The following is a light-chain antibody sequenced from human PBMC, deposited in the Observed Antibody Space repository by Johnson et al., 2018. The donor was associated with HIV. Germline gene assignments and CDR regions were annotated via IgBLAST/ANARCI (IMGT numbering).Light chain of an antibody. CDR1: SSNIGNNY. CDR2: DNN. V-gene: IGLV1-51*01. J-gene: IGLJ1*01. CDR3: GTWDNSLNVYV. Sequence: HSVLTQPPSVSAAQGQKVTISCSGSSSNIGNNYVSWYQQLPGTAPKLLIYDNNKRPSGIPDRFSGSKSGTSATLGIAGLQTGDEADYFCGTWDNSLNVYVFGTATKVTVL.